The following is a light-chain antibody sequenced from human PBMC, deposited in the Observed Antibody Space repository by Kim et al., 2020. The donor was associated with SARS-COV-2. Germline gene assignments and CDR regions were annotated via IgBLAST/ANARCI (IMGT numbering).Light chain of an antibody. CDR2: GAS. Sequence: EIVLTQSPGTLSLSPGERATLSCRASQSVSSSYLVWYQQKPGQAPRLLIYGASTRATGIPDRFSGSGSGTDFTLTISRLEPEDFAVYYCQHYGVPPHTFGQGTKLEI. J-gene: IGKJ2*01. CDR3: QHYGVPPHT. V-gene: IGKV3-20*01. CDR1: QSVSSSY.